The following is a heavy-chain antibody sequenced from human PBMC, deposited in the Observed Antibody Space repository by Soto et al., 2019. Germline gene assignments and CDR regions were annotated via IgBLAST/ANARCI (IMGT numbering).Heavy chain of an antibody. CDR2: INPSGGGT. V-gene: IGHV1-46*01. J-gene: IGHJ4*02. D-gene: IGHD6-25*01. CDR3: AIYYCAREGSSGWPFDY. Sequence: ASVKVSCKTSGFTFTSYCMHWVRQAPGQGLEWMGIINPSGGGTSYAQKFQGRVTMTRDTSTSTAYMEMSSLRYEDTAMYYCAIYYCAREGSSGWPFDYWGQGTLVTVST. CDR1: GFTFTSYC.